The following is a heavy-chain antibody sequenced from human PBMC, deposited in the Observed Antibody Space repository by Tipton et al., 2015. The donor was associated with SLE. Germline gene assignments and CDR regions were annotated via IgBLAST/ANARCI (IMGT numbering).Heavy chain of an antibody. D-gene: IGHD1-20*01. CDR1: GGSFSGYY. Sequence: TLSLTCAVYGGSFSGYYWSWIRQPPGKGLEWIGEINHSGSTYYNPSLKSRVTISVDTSKNQFSLKLSSVTAADTAVYYCARASSTIRRGITGTLFDPWGQGTLVTVSS. V-gene: IGHV4-34*01. J-gene: IGHJ5*02. CDR3: ARASSTIRRGITGTLFDP. CDR2: INHSGST.